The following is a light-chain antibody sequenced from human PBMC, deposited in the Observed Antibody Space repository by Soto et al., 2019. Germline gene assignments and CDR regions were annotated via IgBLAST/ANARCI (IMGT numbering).Light chain of an antibody. CDR1: QSVNSN. CDR3: QQYDDWPPWT. Sequence: EIVMTQSPATLSMSPGERATLSCRASQSVNSNLAWYQQKPGQAPRLLIYGASTRATGIPARFSGSGSGTEFTLTISSLQSEDFAVYYCQQYDDWPPWTFGQGTKVEIK. V-gene: IGKV3-15*01. J-gene: IGKJ1*01. CDR2: GAS.